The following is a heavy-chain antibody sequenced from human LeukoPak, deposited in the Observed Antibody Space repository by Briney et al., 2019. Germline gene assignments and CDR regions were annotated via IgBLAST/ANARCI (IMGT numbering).Heavy chain of an antibody. D-gene: IGHD2-21*02. CDR3: AREAYCGGDCYLGWD. Sequence: SVKVPFKACGGTFSSYAISWVRQAPGQGPEWMGRIIPILGIANYAQQFQGRVTITADKSTSPAYTELSSLRSEDAAVYYCAREAYCGGDCYLGWDWGQGTLVTVSS. CDR1: GGTFSSYA. V-gene: IGHV1-69*04. CDR2: IIPILGIA. J-gene: IGHJ4*02.